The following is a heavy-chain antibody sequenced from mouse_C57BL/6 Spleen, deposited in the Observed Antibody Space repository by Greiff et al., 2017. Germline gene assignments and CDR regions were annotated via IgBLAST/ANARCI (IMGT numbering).Heavy chain of an antibody. J-gene: IGHJ1*03. V-gene: IGHV1-18*01. CDR2: INPNNGGT. CDR3: ARGVYGSSPHWYFDV. Sequence: EVQRVESGPELVKPGASVKIPCKASGYTFTDYNMDWVKQSHGKSLEWIGDINPNNGGTIYNQKFKGKATLTVDKSSSTAYMELRSLTSEDTAVYYCARGVYGSSPHWYFDVWGTGTTVTVAS. CDR1: GYTFTDYN. D-gene: IGHD1-1*01.